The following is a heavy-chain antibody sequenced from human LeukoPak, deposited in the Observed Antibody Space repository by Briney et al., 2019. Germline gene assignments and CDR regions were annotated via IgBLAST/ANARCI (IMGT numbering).Heavy chain of an antibody. J-gene: IGHJ4*02. Sequence: GRSLRLSCAASGFTFDDYAMHWVRQAPGKGLEWVSGISWNSGSIGYADSVKGRFTISRDNAKNSLYLQMNSLRADDMALYYCAKGKESAVAGYYFDYWGQGTLVTVSS. CDR2: ISWNSGSI. CDR1: GFTFDDYA. D-gene: IGHD6-19*01. V-gene: IGHV3-9*03. CDR3: AKGKESAVAGYYFDY.